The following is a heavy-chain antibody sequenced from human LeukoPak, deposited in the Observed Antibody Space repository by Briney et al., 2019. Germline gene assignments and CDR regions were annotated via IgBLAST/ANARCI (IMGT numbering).Heavy chain of an antibody. V-gene: IGHV4-59*10. CDR2: IYTSGST. CDR1: GGSFSGYY. J-gene: IGHJ4*02. D-gene: IGHD4-17*01. CDR3: ARSPETDYGDYVDY. Sequence: SETLSLTCAVYGGSFSGYYWSWIRQPAGKGLEWIGRIYTSGSTNYNPSLKSRVTMSVDTSKNQFSLKLSSVTAADTAVYYCARSPETDYGDYVDYWGQGTLVTVSS.